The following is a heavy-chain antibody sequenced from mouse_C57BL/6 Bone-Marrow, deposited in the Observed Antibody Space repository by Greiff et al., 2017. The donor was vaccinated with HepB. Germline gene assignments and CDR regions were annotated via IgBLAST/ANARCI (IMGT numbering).Heavy chain of an antibody. Sequence: QVQLQQSGAELVRPGASVKLSCKASGYTFTDYYINWVKQRPGQGLEWIARIYPGSGNTYYNEKFKGKATLTAEKSSSTAYMQLSSLTSEDSAVYFCARGDLRSPWYFDVWGTGTTVTVSS. CDR1: GYTFTDYY. J-gene: IGHJ1*03. CDR3: ARGDLRSPWYFDV. D-gene: IGHD1-1*01. V-gene: IGHV1-76*01. CDR2: IYPGSGNT.